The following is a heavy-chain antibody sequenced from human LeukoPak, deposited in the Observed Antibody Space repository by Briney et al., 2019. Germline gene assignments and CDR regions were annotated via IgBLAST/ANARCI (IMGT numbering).Heavy chain of an antibody. V-gene: IGHV3-11*04. D-gene: IGHD6-19*01. CDR3: ARDTEAVAGTDY. J-gene: IGHJ4*02. Sequence: PGGSLRLSCAASGFTFSDYYMSWIRQAPGKGLEWVSYISSSGSTIYYADSVKGRFTISRDNAKNSLYLQINTLRAEDTAVYYCARDTEAVAGTDYWGQGTLVTVSS. CDR1: GFTFSDYY. CDR2: ISSSGSTI.